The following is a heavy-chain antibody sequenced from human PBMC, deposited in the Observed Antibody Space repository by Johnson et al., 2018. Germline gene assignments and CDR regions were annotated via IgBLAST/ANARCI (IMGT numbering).Heavy chain of an antibody. J-gene: IGHJ6*02. Sequence: QVQLVQSGGGVVQPGRSLRLSCAASGFTLSSYGMHWVRQAPGKGLEWVAVMWYDGINKYYADSVKGRFTVSRDNSKNTLFLQLNSRRAEDTAVYYCAGVSHFYALDVWGQGTTVTVSS. D-gene: IGHD2/OR15-2a*01. CDR3: AGVSHFYALDV. CDR2: MWYDGINK. V-gene: IGHV3-33*01. CDR1: GFTLSSYG.